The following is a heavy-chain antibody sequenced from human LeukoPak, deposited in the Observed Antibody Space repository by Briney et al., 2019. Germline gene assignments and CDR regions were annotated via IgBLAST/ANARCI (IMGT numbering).Heavy chain of an antibody. D-gene: IGHD5-18*01. CDR1: GGFIDSAGYY. CDR3: ARVGTASRLNWFDP. Sequence: SQTLSLTCIVSGGFIDSAGYYYTWIRQLPVKGLEWIGYIYYSGRSSYNPSLKSRVTISEDTSKNQFSLNLSSVTAADTAVYYCARVGTASRLNWFDPWGQGTLVTVSS. V-gene: IGHV4-31*03. CDR2: IYYSGRS. J-gene: IGHJ5*02.